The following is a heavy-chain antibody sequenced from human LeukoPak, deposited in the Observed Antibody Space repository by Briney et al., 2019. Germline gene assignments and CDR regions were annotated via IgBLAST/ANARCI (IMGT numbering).Heavy chain of an antibody. V-gene: IGHV1-8*01. CDR1: GYTFTSYD. J-gene: IGHJ6*03. CDR3: ARGSSGWSTYYYYYMDV. Sequence: ASVKVSCKASGYTFTSYDINWVRQATGQGLEWMGWMNPNSGNTGYAQKFQGRVTMTRNTSISTAYMELSSLRSEDTAVYYCARGSSGWSTYYYYYMDVWGKGTTVTVSS. D-gene: IGHD6-19*01. CDR2: MNPNSGNT.